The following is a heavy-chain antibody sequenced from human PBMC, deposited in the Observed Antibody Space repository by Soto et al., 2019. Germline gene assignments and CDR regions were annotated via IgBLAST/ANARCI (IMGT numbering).Heavy chain of an antibody. CDR3: AKYLTGPYDY. CDR2: IFYDGSKI. Sequence: PSWSPRLSSASSGVSFSISGMDWVRQAPGKGLEWVADIFYDGSKIHYADSVKGRFTISRDNSKNTVHLQMNSLRPEDTAVYYCAKYLTGPYDYWGHRPLVTVSS. D-gene: IGHD3-9*01. V-gene: IGHV3-30*18. CDR1: GVSFSISG. J-gene: IGHJ4*01.